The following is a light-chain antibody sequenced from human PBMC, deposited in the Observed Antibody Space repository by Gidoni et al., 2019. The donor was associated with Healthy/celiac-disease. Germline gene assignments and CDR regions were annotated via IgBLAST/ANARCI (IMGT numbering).Light chain of an antibody. Sequence: QSVLTQPPSVSGAPGQRVTISCTGSRPNSGAGYDVHWYQQLPGTAPKLPIYGNSNRPSGVPDRFSGTKSGTSASLAITGLQAEDEADYYFQSYDSSLSGSVFGGGTKLTVL. J-gene: IGLJ2*01. CDR2: GNS. CDR1: RPNSGAGYD. V-gene: IGLV1-40*01. CDR3: QSYDSSLSGSV.